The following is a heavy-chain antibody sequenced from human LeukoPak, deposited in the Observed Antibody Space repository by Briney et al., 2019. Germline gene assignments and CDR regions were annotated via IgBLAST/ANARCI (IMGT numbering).Heavy chain of an antibody. V-gene: IGHV3-15*01. J-gene: IGHJ6*02. CDR3: TTDPSLTDIVVVPAAYYYDYGMDV. CDR1: GFTFSNAW. CDR2: IKSKTDGGTT. D-gene: IGHD2-2*01. Sequence: GGSLRLSCAASGFTFSNAWMSWVRQAPGKGLEWVGRIKSKTDGGTTDYAARVKGRFTISRDDSKNTLYLQMNSLKTEDTAVYYCTTDPSLTDIVVVPAAYYYDYGMDVWGQGTTVTVSS.